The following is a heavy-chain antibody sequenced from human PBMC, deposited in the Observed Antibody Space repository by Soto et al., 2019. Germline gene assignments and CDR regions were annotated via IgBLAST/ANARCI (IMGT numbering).Heavy chain of an antibody. CDR1: GFTVSSNY. Sequence: GGSLRLSCAASGFTVSSNYMSWVRQAPGKGLEWVSVIYSGGSTYYADSVKGRFTISRDNAKNSLYLQMNSLRAEDTAVYYCARDSPAAAEPTVFDYWGQGTLVTVSS. J-gene: IGHJ4*02. CDR3: ARDSPAAAEPTVFDY. CDR2: IYSGGST. D-gene: IGHD6-13*01. V-gene: IGHV3-53*01.